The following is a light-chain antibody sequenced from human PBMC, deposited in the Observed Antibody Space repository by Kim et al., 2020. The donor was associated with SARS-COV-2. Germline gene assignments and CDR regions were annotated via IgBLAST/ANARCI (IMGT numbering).Light chain of an antibody. V-gene: IGLV1-44*01. CDR2: NND. CDR3: AAWDDSLNGWV. J-gene: IGLJ3*02. CDR1: NSNIGSNT. Sequence: ELTQPLSASGAPGQRVTISCSGSNSNIGSNTVNWYQQVSGTAPKLLISNNDQRPSGVPDRFSGSKSGTSASLAISGLQSDDEADYYCAAWDDSLNGWVFGGGTQLTVL.